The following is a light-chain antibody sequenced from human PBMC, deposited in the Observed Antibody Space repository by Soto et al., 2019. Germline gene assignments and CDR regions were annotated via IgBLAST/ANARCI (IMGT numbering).Light chain of an antibody. J-gene: IGKJ4*01. CDR1: QSVSSY. CDR2: DAS. CDR3: QQRSNWPLT. V-gene: IGKV3-11*01. Sequence: EILLTQSPSTLALSPGERATLSCRASQSVSSYLAWYQQKPGKAPRLLIYDASNRATGIPARFSGSGSGTDFTLTISSLEPEDFEVYYCQQRSNWPLTFGGGTKVDIK.